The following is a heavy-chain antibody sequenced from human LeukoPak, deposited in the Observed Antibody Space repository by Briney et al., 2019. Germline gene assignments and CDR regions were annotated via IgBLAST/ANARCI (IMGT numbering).Heavy chain of an antibody. CDR2: ISSSSSTI. Sequence: GGSLRLSCAASGFTFSSYSMNWVRQAPGKGLEWVSYISSSSSTIYYADSVRGRFTISRDNAKNSLYLQMNSLRAEDTAVYYCASQSYYDFWSGYPKALDYWGQGTLVTVSS. D-gene: IGHD3-3*01. J-gene: IGHJ4*02. CDR1: GFTFSSYS. CDR3: ASQSYYDFWSGYPKALDY. V-gene: IGHV3-48*01.